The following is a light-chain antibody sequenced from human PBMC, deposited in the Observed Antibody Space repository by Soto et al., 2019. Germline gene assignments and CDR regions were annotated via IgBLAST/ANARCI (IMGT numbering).Light chain of an antibody. CDR2: VNSDGSH. J-gene: IGLJ2*01. Sequence: QAVVTQSPSASASLGASVKLTCTLSSGHSNYAIAWHQQQPEKGPRYLMKVNSDGSHTKGDGIPDRFSGSSSGAERYLTISRLQSEDEADYYCQTWGTGSVVFGGGTQLTVL. CDR3: QTWGTGSVV. V-gene: IGLV4-69*01. CDR1: SGHSNYA.